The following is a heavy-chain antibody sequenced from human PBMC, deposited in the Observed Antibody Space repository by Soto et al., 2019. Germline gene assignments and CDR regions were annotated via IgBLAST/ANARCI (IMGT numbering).Heavy chain of an antibody. V-gene: IGHV1-18*03. D-gene: IGHD3-9*01. J-gene: IGHJ3*02. CDR3: ARGVTRDYDILTGSHAAFDI. Sequence: ASVKVSCKVSGYTFTSYGISWVRQAPGQGLEWMGWISAYNGNTNYAQKLQGRVTMTTDTSTSTAYMELRSLRSDDMAVYYCARGVTRDYDILTGSHAAFDIWGQGTMVTVSS. CDR1: GYTFTSYG. CDR2: ISAYNGNT.